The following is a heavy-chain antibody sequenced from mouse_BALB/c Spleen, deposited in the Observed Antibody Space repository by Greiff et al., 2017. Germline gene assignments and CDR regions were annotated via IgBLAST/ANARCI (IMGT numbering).Heavy chain of an antibody. CDR2: ILPGSGST. V-gene: IGHV1-9*01. J-gene: IGHJ4*01. CDR3: ARGSNWDYYAMDY. CDR1: GYTFSSYW. D-gene: IGHD4-1*01. Sequence: VQLQQPGAELMKPGASVKISCKATGYTFSSYWIEWVKQRPGHGLEWIGEILPGSGSTNYNEKFKGKATFTADTSSNTAYMQLSSLTSEDSAVYYCARGSNWDYYAMDYWGQGTSVTVSS.